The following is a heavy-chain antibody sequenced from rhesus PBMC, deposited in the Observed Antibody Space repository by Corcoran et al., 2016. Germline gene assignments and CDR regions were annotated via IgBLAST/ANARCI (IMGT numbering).Heavy chain of an antibody. CDR1: GGSISSSNW. J-gene: IGHJ4*01. Sequence: QVQLQESGPGPVKPSETLSLTCAVSGGSISSSNWWSWIRQPPGKGLEWIGYISGSSGSTYYNPSLKSRVTISTDTSKNQFSLKLSSVTAADTAVYYCARERGDGFDYWGQGVLVTVSS. V-gene: IGHV4-65*01. CDR2: ISGSSGST. D-gene: IGHD5-42*01. CDR3: ARERGDGFDY.